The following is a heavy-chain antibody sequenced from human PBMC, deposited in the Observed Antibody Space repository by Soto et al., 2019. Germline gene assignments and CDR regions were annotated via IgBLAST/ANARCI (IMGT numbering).Heavy chain of an antibody. V-gene: IGHV3-23*01. CDR1: GFTFSSYA. CDR2: ISGSGGSS. J-gene: IGHJ6*02. CDR3: AKGRSYYCYYGVDV. Sequence: GGSLRLSCAASGFTFSSYAMSWVRQAPGKGLEWVSGISGSGGSSYYADSVKGRFTISRDNSKNTLFLQMISLRAEDTALYYCAKGRSYYCYYGVDVWGQGTTVTVSS.